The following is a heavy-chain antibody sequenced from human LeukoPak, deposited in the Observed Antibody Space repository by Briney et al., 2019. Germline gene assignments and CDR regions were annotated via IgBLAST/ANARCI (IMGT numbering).Heavy chain of an antibody. Sequence: GASVKVSCKLSGLTGFELSMHWVRQAPGKGLEWMGGLDREDGDPIYAQKFQGRVTMTEDTSTDTAYMELSSLTSEDTAVYYCGTHTFSGVVTYAFQLWGRGTLVTVSS. CDR3: GTHTFSGVVTYAFQL. J-gene: IGHJ3*01. CDR2: LDREDGDP. CDR1: GLTGFELS. D-gene: IGHD3-3*01. V-gene: IGHV1-24*01.